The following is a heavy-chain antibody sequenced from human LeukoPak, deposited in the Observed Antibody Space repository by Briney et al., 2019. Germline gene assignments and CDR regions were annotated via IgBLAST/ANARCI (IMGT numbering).Heavy chain of an antibody. CDR3: AGEGYCSGTSCYNFNY. Sequence: SETLSLTCTVSGGSISSYYWSWIRQPAGKGLEWIGRIYTSGSTNYNPSLKSRVTISLDTSKNQFSLNLSSVTAADTAVYYCAGEGYCSGTSCYNFNYWGQGTLVTVSS. J-gene: IGHJ4*02. CDR2: IYTSGST. CDR1: GGSISSYY. D-gene: IGHD2-2*02. V-gene: IGHV4-4*07.